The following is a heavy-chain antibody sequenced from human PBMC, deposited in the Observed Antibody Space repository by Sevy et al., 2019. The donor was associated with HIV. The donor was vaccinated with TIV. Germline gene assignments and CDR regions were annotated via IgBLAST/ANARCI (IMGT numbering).Heavy chain of an antibody. CDR2: ISSSSSYI. CDR3: ARGSYGSGTLGGMDV. D-gene: IGHD3-10*01. Sequence: GGSLRLSCAASGFTFSSYSMNWVRQAPGKGLEWVSSISSSSSYIYYADSVKGRFTISRDNAKNSLYLQMNSLGAEDTAVYYCARGSYGSGTLGGMDVWGQGTTVTVSS. CDR1: GFTFSSYS. V-gene: IGHV3-21*01. J-gene: IGHJ6*02.